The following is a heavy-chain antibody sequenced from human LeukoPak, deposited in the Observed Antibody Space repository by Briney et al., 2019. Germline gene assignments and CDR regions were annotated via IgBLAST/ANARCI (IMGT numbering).Heavy chain of an antibody. CDR2: INHSGST. Sequence: PSETLSLTCAVYGGSFSGYYWSWIRQPPGKGLEWIGEINHSGSTNYNPSLKSRVTISVDTSKNQFSLKLSSVTAADTAVYYCARGPFIVVVPAAKRWFDPWGQGTLVTVSS. V-gene: IGHV4-34*01. J-gene: IGHJ5*02. CDR3: ARGPFIVVVPAAKRWFDP. D-gene: IGHD2-2*01. CDR1: GGSFSGYY.